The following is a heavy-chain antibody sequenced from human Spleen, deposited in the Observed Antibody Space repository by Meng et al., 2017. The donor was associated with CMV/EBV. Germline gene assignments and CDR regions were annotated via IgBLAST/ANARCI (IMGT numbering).Heavy chain of an antibody. D-gene: IGHD3-22*01. J-gene: IGHJ4*02. Sequence: SVKVSCKASGGTFSSYAISWVRQAPGQGLEWMGGIIPIFGTANYAQKFQGRVTITTDESTSTAYMELSSLTSEDTAVYYCAIPYYYYSSGSYGFDFWGQGTLVTVSS. V-gene: IGHV1-69*05. CDR3: AIPYYYYSSGSYGFDF. CDR2: IIPIFGTA. CDR1: GGTFSSYA.